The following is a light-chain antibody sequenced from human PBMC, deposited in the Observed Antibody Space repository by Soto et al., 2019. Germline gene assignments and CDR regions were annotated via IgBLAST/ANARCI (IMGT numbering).Light chain of an antibody. CDR2: DDN. CDR1: DIASKS. Sequence: SYELTQPPSVSVPPGQTARISCGGNDIASKSEHWSQQKPGQAPVLVVYDDNDRPSGIPERLSGSNSGDTATLTISRVEAGDEADYYCQVWDSSSDHYVFGSGTKVTVL. J-gene: IGLJ1*01. CDR3: QVWDSSSDHYV. V-gene: IGLV3-21*02.